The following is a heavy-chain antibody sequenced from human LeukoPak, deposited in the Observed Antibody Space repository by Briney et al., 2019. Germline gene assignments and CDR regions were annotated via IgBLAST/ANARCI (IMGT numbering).Heavy chain of an antibody. V-gene: IGHV3-23*01. CDR1: GFTFSSYA. D-gene: IGHD3-3*01. Sequence: GGSLRLSCAASGFTFSSYAMSWVRQAPGKELEWVSAISGSGGSTYYADSVKGRFTISRGNSKSTLYLQMNSLRAEDTAVYYCARDRGFGVVTPIDHWGQGTLVTVSS. J-gene: IGHJ4*02. CDR2: ISGSGGST. CDR3: ARDRGFGVVTPIDH.